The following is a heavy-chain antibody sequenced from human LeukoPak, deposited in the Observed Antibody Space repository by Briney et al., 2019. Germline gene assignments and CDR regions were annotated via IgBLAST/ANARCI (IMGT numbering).Heavy chain of an antibody. V-gene: IGHV3-7*03. J-gene: IGHJ4*02. Sequence: GGSLRLSCAASGFTFSSYWLSWFRQLPGKGLEWVGNIKEDGSEKYYLDSVKGRFTISRDNSKNSLYLQMDSLRAEDTALYYCAKLRWYYDNGAYADYWGQGSLVTVSS. CDR1: GFTFSSYW. D-gene: IGHD3-22*01. CDR2: IKEDGSEK. CDR3: AKLRWYYDNGAYADY.